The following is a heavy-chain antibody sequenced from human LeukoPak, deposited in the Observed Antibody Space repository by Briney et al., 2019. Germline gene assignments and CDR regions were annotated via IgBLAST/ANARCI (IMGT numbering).Heavy chain of an antibody. CDR2: MNPNSGNT. V-gene: IGHV1-8*01. Sequence: VASVKVSCKASGYTFTSYDINWVRQATGQGPEWMGWMNPNSGNTGYAQKFQGRVTMTRNTSISTAYMELSSLRSEDTAVYYCASTVVVPAATPNDAFDIWGQGTMVTVSS. J-gene: IGHJ3*02. CDR3: ASTVVVPAATPNDAFDI. CDR1: GYTFTSYD. D-gene: IGHD2-2*01.